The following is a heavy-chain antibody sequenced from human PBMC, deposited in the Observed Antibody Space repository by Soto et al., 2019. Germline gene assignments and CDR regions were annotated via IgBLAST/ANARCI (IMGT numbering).Heavy chain of an antibody. J-gene: IGHJ4*02. CDR2: ISYDGSNK. Sequence: SGGSLRLSCAASGFTFSSYAMHWVRQAPGKGLEWVAVISYDGSNKYYADSVKGRFTISRDNSKNTLYLQMNSLRAEDTAVYYCARGVGVYFDYWGQGTLVTVSS. CDR3: ARGVGVYFDY. D-gene: IGHD3-16*01. CDR1: GFTFSSYA. V-gene: IGHV3-30-3*01.